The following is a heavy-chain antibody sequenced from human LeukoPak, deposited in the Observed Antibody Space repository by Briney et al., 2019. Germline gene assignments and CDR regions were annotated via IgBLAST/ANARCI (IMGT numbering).Heavy chain of an antibody. Sequence: GGSLRLSCAASGFTFSSYAMSWVRQAPGKGLEWVSAISGSGGSTYYADSVKGRFTISRDNSKNTLYLQMDSLRAEDTAVYYCAKAYGDYVGYYYGMDVWGQGTTVTVSS. CDR2: ISGSGGST. D-gene: IGHD4-17*01. J-gene: IGHJ6*02. CDR3: AKAYGDYVGYYYGMDV. V-gene: IGHV3-23*01. CDR1: GFTFSSYA.